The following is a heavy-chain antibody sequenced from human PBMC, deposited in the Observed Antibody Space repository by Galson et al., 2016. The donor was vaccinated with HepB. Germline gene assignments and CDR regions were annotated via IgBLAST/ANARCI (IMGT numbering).Heavy chain of an antibody. V-gene: IGHV3-64D*06. Sequence: SLRLSCAASGFIFSAYAMHWVRQAPGTGLECVSATSGNADITHYVDSVKGRFTTSKDFSKSTLYLQMSSLRVEDTAVYYCVRVVNGSYYNWGQGTLVTVSS. CDR3: VRVVNGSYYN. J-gene: IGHJ4*02. CDR2: TSGNADIT. D-gene: IGHD1-26*01. CDR1: GFIFSAYA.